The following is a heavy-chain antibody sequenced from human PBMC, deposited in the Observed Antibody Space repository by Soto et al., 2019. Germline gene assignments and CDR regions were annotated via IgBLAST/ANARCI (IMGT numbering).Heavy chain of an antibody. CDR2: IYYSGST. J-gene: IGHJ4*02. V-gene: IGHV4-61*08. CDR1: GGSIISGGYY. D-gene: IGHD3-16*01. Sequence: ASETLSLTCTVSGGSIISGGYYWSWIRQHPGKGLEWIGNIYYSGSTNYNPSLKSRVTISVDTSKNQFSLKLSSVTAADTAVYYCARSWGYYFDYWGQGTLVTVSS. CDR3: ARSWGYYFDY.